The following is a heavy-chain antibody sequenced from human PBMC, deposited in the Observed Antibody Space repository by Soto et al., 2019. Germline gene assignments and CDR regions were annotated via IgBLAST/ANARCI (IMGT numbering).Heavy chain of an antibody. CDR3: ARDRVSSH. CDR2: IYYSGST. V-gene: IGHV4-59*12. Sequence: PSETLSLTCTVSGGSISSYYWSWIRQPPGKGLEWIGYIYYSGSTNYNPSLKSRVTISVDTSKNQFSLKLSSVTAADTAVYYCARDRVSSHWGQGTLVTVSS. J-gene: IGHJ4*02. CDR1: GGSISSYY.